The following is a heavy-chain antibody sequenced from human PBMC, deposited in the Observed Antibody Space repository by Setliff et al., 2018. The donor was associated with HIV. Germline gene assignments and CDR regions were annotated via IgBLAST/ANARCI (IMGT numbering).Heavy chain of an antibody. CDR2: IWYDGGTK. CDR3: ARDLRDYDYYMDV. J-gene: IGHJ6*03. Sequence: HPGGSLRLSCEASGFPFSVHGMHWVRQSPGKGLEWLAVIWYDGGTKYYADSLQGRFTISRDNAKNSLYLQMNSLRAEDTAVYYCARDLRDYDYYMDVWGKGTTVTVSS. V-gene: IGHV3-33*01. CDR1: GFPFSVHG.